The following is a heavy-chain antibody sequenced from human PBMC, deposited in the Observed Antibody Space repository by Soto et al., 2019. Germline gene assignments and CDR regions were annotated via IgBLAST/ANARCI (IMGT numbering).Heavy chain of an antibody. D-gene: IGHD6-13*01. CDR2: IIPMFGTA. CDR3: ARGFIAAAGIEYYYFGMDV. J-gene: IGHJ6*02. V-gene: IGHV1-69*13. CDR1: GGTFSSYA. Sequence: EASVKVSCKASGGTFSSYAISWVRQAPGQGLEWMGGIIPMFGTANYAQKFQGRVTITADESTSTAYMELSSLRSEDTAVYYCARGFIAAAGIEYYYFGMDVWGQGTTVTVS.